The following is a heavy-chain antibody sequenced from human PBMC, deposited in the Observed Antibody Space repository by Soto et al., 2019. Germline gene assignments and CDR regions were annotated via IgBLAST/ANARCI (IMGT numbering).Heavy chain of an antibody. CDR1: GFTFSSYG. CDR2: ISSDGNTK. D-gene: IGHD6-19*01. J-gene: IGHJ4*01. V-gene: IGHV3-30*18. Sequence: SLRLSCVASGFTFSSYGIHLVRQAPGKGLEWVAVISSDGNTKYYADSVKGRFTISRDNSKNTLYLQMDSLRPEDTAVYYCAKEVAVAGDFDYWGHGTLVNVAS. CDR3: AKEVAVAGDFDY.